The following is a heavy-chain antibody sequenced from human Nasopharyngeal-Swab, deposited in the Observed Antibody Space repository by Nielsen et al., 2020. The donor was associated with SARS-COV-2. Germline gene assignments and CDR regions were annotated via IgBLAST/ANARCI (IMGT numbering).Heavy chain of an antibody. CDR2: IWYDGSNK. J-gene: IGHJ4*02. D-gene: IGHD3-10*01. V-gene: IGHV3-33*01. CDR3: ARDFPFGGDVVY. CDR1: GFTFSSYG. Sequence: GESLKISCVASGFTFSSYGMHWVRQAPGKGLEWVAVIWYDGSNKYYADSVKGRFTISRDNSKNTLYLQMNSLRAEDTAVYYCARDFPFGGDVVYWGQGTLVTVSS.